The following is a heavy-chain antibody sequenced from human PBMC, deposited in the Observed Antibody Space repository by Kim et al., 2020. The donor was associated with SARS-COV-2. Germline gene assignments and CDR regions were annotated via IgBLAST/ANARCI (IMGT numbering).Heavy chain of an antibody. Sequence: SVKVSCKASGGTFSSYAISWVRQAPGQGLEWMGGIIPIFGTANYAQKFQGGVTITADESTSTAYMELSSLRSEDTAVYYCARAREEGGYCSCGSCSWGYWGQGTLVTVSS. D-gene: IGHD2-15*01. V-gene: IGHV1-69*13. CDR3: ARAREEGGYCSCGSCSWGY. CDR1: GGTFSSYA. J-gene: IGHJ4*02. CDR2: IIPIFGTA.